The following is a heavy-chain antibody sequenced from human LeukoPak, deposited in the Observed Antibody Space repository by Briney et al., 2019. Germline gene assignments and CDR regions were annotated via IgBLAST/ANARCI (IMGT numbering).Heavy chain of an antibody. CDR1: GFTFGDYA. J-gene: IGHJ4*02. Sequence: GGSLRLSCTASGFTFGDYAMSWVRQAPGKGLEWVSFIRSKAYGGTTEYAASVKGRFTISRDDSKSIAYLQMNSLKTEDTAVYYCTRVSLVAASVFFDYWGQGTLDTVSS. D-gene: IGHD2-15*01. CDR3: TRVSLVAASVFFDY. V-gene: IGHV3-49*04. CDR2: IRSKAYGGTT.